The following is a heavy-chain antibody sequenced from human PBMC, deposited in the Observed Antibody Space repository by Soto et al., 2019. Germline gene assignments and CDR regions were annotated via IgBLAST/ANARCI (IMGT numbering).Heavy chain of an antibody. CDR2: IYYNGKT. J-gene: IGHJ4*02. CDR1: GGSITSGSYY. V-gene: IGHV4-31*01. Sequence: QVQLQESGPGLVKPSQTLSLTCTVSGGSITSGSYYWSWVRQHPGKGLEWIGCIYYNGKTNYNPSLRSQVTMSVATSKNQFSLRLSSVTAADTAVYYCARDLSGRSDYWGQGTLVTVSS. D-gene: IGHD1-26*01. CDR3: ARDLSGRSDY.